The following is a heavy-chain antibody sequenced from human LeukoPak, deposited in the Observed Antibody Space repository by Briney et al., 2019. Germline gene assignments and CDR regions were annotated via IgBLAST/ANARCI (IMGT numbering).Heavy chain of an antibody. D-gene: IGHD6-13*01. CDR2: ISSNGGST. CDR1: GFTFSSYA. V-gene: IGHV3-64*01. J-gene: IGHJ6*03. Sequence: GGSLRLSCAASGFTFSSYAMHWVRQAPGKGLEYVSAISSNGGSTYYANSVKGRFTISRDNSKNTLYLQMGSLRAEDMAVYYCATGGMSSEQQLVIDYYMDVWGKGTTVTVSS. CDR3: ATGGMSSEQQLVIDYYMDV.